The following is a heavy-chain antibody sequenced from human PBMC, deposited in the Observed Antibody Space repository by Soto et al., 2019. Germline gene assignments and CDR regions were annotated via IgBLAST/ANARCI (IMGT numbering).Heavy chain of an antibody. J-gene: IGHJ4*02. V-gene: IGHV4-30-2*01. CDR3: ARVHDSGDC. Sequence: QLQLQESGSGLVKPSQTLSLTCAVSGGSISSGGYSWSWIRQPPGKGLEWIGYIYHSGTTYYNPSLKSRVTISIDTSKNQFSLKLSSVTAADTAMYYCARVHDSGDCWGQGTLVTVSS. CDR2: IYHSGTT. CDR1: GGSISSGGYS. D-gene: IGHD3-22*01.